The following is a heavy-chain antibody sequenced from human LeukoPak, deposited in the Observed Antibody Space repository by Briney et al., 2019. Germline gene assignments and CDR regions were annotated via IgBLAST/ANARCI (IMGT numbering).Heavy chain of an antibody. CDR3: ARHAGGISATGTRPFDY. CDR1: GGSISSYY. CDR2: IYYSGST. D-gene: IGHD6-13*01. J-gene: IGHJ4*02. Sequence: SETLSLTCTVSGGSISSYYWSWIRQPPGKGLEWIGYIYYSGSTNYNPSLKSRVTMSVDTSKNQFSLKLSSVTAADTAVYYCARHAGGISATGTRPFDYWGQGTLVNVSS. V-gene: IGHV4-59*08.